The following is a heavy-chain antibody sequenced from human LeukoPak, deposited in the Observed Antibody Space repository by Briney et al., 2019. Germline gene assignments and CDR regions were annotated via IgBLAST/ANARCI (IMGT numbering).Heavy chain of an antibody. CDR2: ISYDGSNK. J-gene: IGHJ5*02. CDR3: ARVPRPAAIWYNWFDP. V-gene: IGHV3-30*03. CDR1: GFTFSSYS. D-gene: IGHD2-2*01. Sequence: GGSLRLSCAASGFTFSSYSMNWVRQAPGKGLEWVAVISYDGSNKYYADSVKGRFTISRDNSKNTLYLQMNSLRAEDTAVYYCARVPRPAAIWYNWFDPWGQGTLVTVSS.